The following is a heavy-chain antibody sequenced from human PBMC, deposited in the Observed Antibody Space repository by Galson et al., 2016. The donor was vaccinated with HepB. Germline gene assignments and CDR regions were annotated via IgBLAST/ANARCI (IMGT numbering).Heavy chain of an antibody. V-gene: IGHV4-34*01. CDR2: IHHGGGT. CDR1: GGSFTGYY. Sequence: ETLSLTCVLYGGSFTGYYWSWVRQTPGKGLEWIGEIHHGGGTNYNPSVRSRVTISLDAPANQFSLTLTSMAAADTAIYYCARGPLGILDYWGQGIQVTVSS. J-gene: IGHJ4*02. CDR3: ARGPLGILDY. D-gene: IGHD7-27*01.